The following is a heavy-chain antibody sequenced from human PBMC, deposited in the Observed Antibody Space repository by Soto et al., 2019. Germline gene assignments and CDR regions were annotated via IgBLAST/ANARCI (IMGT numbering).Heavy chain of an antibody. D-gene: IGHD3-22*01. J-gene: IGHJ4*02. Sequence: GGSLSLSCAASGFTFSSYAMSWVRQAPGKGLEWVSAISGSGGSTYYADSVKGRFTISRDNSKNTLYLQMNSLRAEDTAVYYCAKPPYYYDSSGYYDYWGQGTLVTVSS. CDR2: ISGSGGST. CDR3: AKPPYYYDSSGYYDY. CDR1: GFTFSSYA. V-gene: IGHV3-23*01.